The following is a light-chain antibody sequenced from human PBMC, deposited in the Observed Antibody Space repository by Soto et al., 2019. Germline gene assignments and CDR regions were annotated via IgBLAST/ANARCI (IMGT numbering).Light chain of an antibody. CDR1: QSLSSNS. CDR3: QQYGTSPYT. J-gene: IGKJ2*01. Sequence: EIVLTQSPGTLSLSPGERATLSCGASQSLSSNSLAWYQQKPGQAPRLLLYGASSRATGIPDRFSGSGSGTDFTLTISRLEPKDFAVYYCQQYGTSPYTLGQGTKLEIK. V-gene: IGKV3-20*01. CDR2: GAS.